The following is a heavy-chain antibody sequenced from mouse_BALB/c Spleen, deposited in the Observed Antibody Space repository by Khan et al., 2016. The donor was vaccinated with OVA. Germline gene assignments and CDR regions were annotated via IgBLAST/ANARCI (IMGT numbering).Heavy chain of an antibody. CDR1: GFNITATH. CDR2: IDPANGNT. J-gene: IGHJ2*01. V-gene: IGHV14-3*02. CDR3: ARINA. Sequence: VQLHHSGAPLLNHRPSATLSCPASGFNITATHLSRLPPRPEQGLDCIGRIDPANGNTKYDPKFTGKATITADTSSNTAYLQLSSLTSEDTAVYYCARINAWGQGTTLTVSS.